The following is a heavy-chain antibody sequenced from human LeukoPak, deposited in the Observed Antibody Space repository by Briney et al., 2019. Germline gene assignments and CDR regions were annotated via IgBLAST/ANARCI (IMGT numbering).Heavy chain of an antibody. CDR3: ARDWVNYYGSGSYDY. Sequence: SETLSLTCAVSGGSISFSNWWSWVRQPPGKGLEWIGEIYHSGSTNYNPSLKSRVTISVDKSKNQSSLQLNSVTPEDTAVYYCARDWVNYYGSGSYDYWGQGTLVTVSS. CDR2: IYHSGST. J-gene: IGHJ4*02. D-gene: IGHD3-10*01. V-gene: IGHV4-4*02. CDR1: GGSISFSNW.